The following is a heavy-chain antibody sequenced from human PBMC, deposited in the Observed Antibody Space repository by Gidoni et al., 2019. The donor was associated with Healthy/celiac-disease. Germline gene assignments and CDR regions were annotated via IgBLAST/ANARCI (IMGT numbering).Heavy chain of an antibody. D-gene: IGHD6-6*01. CDR2: IYYSGRT. CDR3: ARDPLPIAARPSFDP. CDR1: GGAVSRGSYY. V-gene: IGHV4-61*01. J-gene: IGHJ5*02. Sequence: QVQLQESGPGLGKPSETLSRTCTVSGGAVSRGSYYWSWIRQPPGKGLEWMGYIYYSGRTNYNPSLKSRVTISVDTSKNQFSLKLSSVTAADTAVYYCARDPLPIAARPSFDPWGQGTLVTVSS.